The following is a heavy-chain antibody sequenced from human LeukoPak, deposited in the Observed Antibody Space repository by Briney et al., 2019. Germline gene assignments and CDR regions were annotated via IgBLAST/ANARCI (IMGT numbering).Heavy chain of an antibody. CDR3: ARDRSSSSWYSDFDY. CDR1: GYTFTGYY. Sequence: ASVKVSCKASGYTFTGYYMHWVRQAPGQGLEWMGRINPNSGGTNYAQKFQGRVTMTRDTSISTAYMELSRLRSDDTAVYYCARDRSSSSWYSDFDYWAREPWSPSPQ. V-gene: IGHV1-2*06. CDR2: INPNSGGT. D-gene: IGHD6-13*01. J-gene: IGHJ4*02.